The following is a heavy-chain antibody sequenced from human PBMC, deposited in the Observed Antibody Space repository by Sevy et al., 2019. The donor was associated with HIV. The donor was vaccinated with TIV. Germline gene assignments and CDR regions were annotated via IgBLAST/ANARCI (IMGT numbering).Heavy chain of an antibody. Sequence: GGSLRLSCAASGFTFSSYAMNWVRQAPGKGLEWVSSIFGDGDITYYADSVKGRFTISRDKSKNTLYLQMHSLRAEDTAVCYCAGGRYVSSGSFDAFDIWGQGTMVTVSS. CDR3: AGGRYVSSGSFDAFDI. CDR1: GFTFSSYA. V-gene: IGHV3-23*01. D-gene: IGHD3-22*01. J-gene: IGHJ3*02. CDR2: IFGDGDIT.